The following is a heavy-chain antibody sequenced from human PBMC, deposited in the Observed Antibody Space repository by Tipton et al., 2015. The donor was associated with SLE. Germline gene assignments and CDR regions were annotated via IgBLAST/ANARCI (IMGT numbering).Heavy chain of an antibody. CDR2: INPGGDNI. J-gene: IGHJ3*02. Sequence: QSGAEVKKPGASVKVSCKASGYSFTSYCIHWVRQAPGQGLEWMGIINPGGDNISYAQKFQGRVTLTKDTSTTTVYMELSSLTSEDTAIYYCARVRPPSIWGQGTMVTVAS. CDR1: GYSFTSYC. V-gene: IGHV1-46*01. CDR3: ARVRPPSI.